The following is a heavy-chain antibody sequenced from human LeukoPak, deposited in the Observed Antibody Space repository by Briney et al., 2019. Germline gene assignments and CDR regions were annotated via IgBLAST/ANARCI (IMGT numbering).Heavy chain of an antibody. CDR2: INPNSGET. D-gene: IGHD2-2*01. Sequence: GASVKVSCKASGYTFIYYYMHWVRQAPGQGLEWMGWINPNSGETTYAQKFQGRVTMTRATSISTAYMDLSRPRYDHTAVYYCARGSARVVPAAIDDYWGEGTLVTVSA. CDR3: ARGSARVVPAAIDDY. J-gene: IGHJ4*02. CDR1: GYTFIYYY. V-gene: IGHV1-2*02.